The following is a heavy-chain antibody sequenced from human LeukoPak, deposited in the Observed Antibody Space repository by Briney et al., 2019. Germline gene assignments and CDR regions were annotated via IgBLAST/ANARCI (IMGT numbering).Heavy chain of an antibody. D-gene: IGHD3-22*01. CDR1: GGSISSGGYY. CDR3: ARAQTYYYDSSGYLFDY. V-gene: IGHV4-31*03. J-gene: IGHJ4*02. CDR2: IYYSGST. Sequence: NPSETLSLTCTVSGGSISSGGYYWSWIRQHPGKGLEWIGYIYYSGSTYYNPSLKSRVTISVDTSKNQFSLKLSSVTAADTAVYYCARAQTYYYDSSGYLFDYWGQGTLVTVSS.